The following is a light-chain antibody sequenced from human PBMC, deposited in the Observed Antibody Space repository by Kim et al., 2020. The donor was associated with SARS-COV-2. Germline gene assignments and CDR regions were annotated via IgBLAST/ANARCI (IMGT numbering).Light chain of an antibody. Sequence: EIMLTQSPGTLSLSPGERATLSCRASQSVSNRYLAWYQQKPGQPPRLLIYGASNRATGFPDRFSGSGSGTDFTLTISRLEPEDFAVYYCQQFSRSTLTFGQGTKVDIK. J-gene: IGKJ1*01. V-gene: IGKV3-20*01. CDR2: GAS. CDR1: QSVSNRY. CDR3: QQFSRSTLT.